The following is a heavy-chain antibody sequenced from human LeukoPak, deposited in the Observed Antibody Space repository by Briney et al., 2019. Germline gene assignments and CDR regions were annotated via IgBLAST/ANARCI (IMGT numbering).Heavy chain of an antibody. V-gene: IGHV3-74*01. CDR2: INSDGSST. CDR1: GFTFSSYW. D-gene: IGHD2-8*01. Sequence: LAGGSLRLSCAASGFTFSSYWMHWVRQAPGKGLVWVSRINSDGSSTSYADSVKGRFTISRDNAKNTLYLQMNSLRAEDTAVYYCASLSVYSNFDSWGQGTLVTVSS. J-gene: IGHJ4*02. CDR3: ASLSVYSNFDS.